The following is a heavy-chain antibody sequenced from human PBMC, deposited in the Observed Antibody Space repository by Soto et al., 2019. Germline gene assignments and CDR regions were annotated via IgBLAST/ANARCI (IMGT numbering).Heavy chain of an antibody. CDR2: ISYDGSNK. D-gene: IGHD3-3*01. CDR1: GFTFSSYA. CDR3: ARDATFPRFLEWFEPGLGAGPYYYYGMDV. J-gene: IGHJ6*02. Sequence: QVQLVESGGGVVQPGRSLRLSCAVSGFTFSSYAMHWVRQAPGKGLEWVAVISYDGSNKYYADSVKGRFTISRDNSKNTLYLQMNSLRAEDTAVYYCARDATFPRFLEWFEPGLGAGPYYYYGMDVWGQGTTVTVSS. V-gene: IGHV3-30-3*01.